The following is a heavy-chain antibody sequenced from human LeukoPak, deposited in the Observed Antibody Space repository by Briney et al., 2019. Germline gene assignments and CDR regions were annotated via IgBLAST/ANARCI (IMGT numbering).Heavy chain of an antibody. Sequence: SETLSLTYTVSGGSISSYYWSWIRQPPGKGLEWIGYIYYSGSTNYNPSLKSRVTISVDTSKNQFSLKLSSVTAADTAVYYCATNLYDSGGFDAFDIWGQGTMVTVSS. CDR2: IYYSGST. CDR1: GGSISSYY. J-gene: IGHJ3*02. D-gene: IGHD3-22*01. V-gene: IGHV4-59*01. CDR3: ATNLYDSGGFDAFDI.